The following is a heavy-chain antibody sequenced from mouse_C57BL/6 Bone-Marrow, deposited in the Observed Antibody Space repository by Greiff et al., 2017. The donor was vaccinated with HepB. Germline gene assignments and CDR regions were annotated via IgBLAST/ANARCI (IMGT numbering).Heavy chain of an antibody. J-gene: IGHJ4*01. D-gene: IGHD1-1*01. Sequence: QVQLKESGPGLVAPSQSLSITCTVSGFSLTSYGVDWVRQSPGKGLEWLGVIWGVGSTNYNSALKSRLSISKDNSKSQVFLKMNSLQTDDTALYYCAIYYYGSRGGDYAMDYWGQGTSVTVSS. CDR1: GFSLTSYG. CDR2: IWGVGST. V-gene: IGHV2-6*01. CDR3: AIYYYGSRGGDYAMDY.